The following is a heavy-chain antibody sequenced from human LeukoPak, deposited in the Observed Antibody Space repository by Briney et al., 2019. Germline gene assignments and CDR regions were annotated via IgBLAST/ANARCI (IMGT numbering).Heavy chain of an antibody. CDR1: GFPFSRHP. D-gene: IGHD6-25*01. V-gene: IGHV3-30*10. J-gene: IGHJ6*03. Sequence: PGGSLRLSCAASGFPFSRHPMHWVRQVPGKGLEWVAGILDDGKDKYYTDSVRGRFTIARDNAKNTLSLQMNSLRIEDTALYYCARQGSALSYYYNYMDVWGKGTTVTVS. CDR2: ILDDGKDK. CDR3: ARQGSALSYYYNYMDV.